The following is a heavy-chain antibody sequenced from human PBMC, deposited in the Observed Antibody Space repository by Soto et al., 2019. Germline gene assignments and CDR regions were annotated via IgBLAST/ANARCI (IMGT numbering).Heavy chain of an antibody. V-gene: IGHV4-59*08. CDR3: ARHSYCSGSYSNPVYYYYYYMDV. CDR1: CGSISSYY. Sequence: SETLSLTCAVSCGSISSYYWSWIRQTPGKGLEWIGYIYYSRSTNYNPSLKSRVTISVDTSKNQFSLKLSSVTAADTAVYYCARHSYCSGSYSNPVYYYYYYMDVWGKGTTVTVSS. D-gene: IGHD3-10*01. CDR2: IYYSRST. J-gene: IGHJ6*03.